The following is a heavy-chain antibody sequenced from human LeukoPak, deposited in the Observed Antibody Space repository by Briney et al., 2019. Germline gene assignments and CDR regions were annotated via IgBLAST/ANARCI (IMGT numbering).Heavy chain of an antibody. J-gene: IGHJ4*02. CDR3: ASGGSGPFDY. D-gene: IGHD2-15*01. CDR2: IYSDGTT. Sequence: GGSLRLSCVASGFTLRVNYMTWIRQTPGRGLEWVSVIYSDGTTKYADSAKGRFTISRDNSKSMVYLQMNSLRAEDTAVYYCASGGSGPFDYWGQGTLVTVSS. CDR1: GFTLRVNY. V-gene: IGHV3-53*01.